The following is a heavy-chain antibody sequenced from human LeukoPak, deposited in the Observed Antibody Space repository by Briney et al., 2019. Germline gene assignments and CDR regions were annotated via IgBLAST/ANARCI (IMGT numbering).Heavy chain of an antibody. CDR2: IYHSGST. Sequence: PSETLSLTCAVSGYSISSGYYWGWIRQPPGKGLEWIGSIYHSGSTYYNPSLKSRVTISVDTSKNQFSLKLSPVTAADTAVYYCARPIRLGDAFDYWGQGTLVTVSS. J-gene: IGHJ4*02. CDR1: GYSISSGYY. D-gene: IGHD3-16*01. V-gene: IGHV4-38-2*01. CDR3: ARPIRLGDAFDY.